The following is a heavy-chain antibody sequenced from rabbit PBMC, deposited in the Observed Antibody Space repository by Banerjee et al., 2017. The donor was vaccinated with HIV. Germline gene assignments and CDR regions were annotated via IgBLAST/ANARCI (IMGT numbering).Heavy chain of an antibody. V-gene: IGHV1S40*01. D-gene: IGHD8-1*01. J-gene: IGHJ4*01. CDR1: GFSFSSSYW. CDR3: AREEYGGIGYYRL. Sequence: QSLEESGGDLVKPGASLTLTCTASGFSFSSSYWICWVRQAPGKGLEWIACIYAGSSGSTYYASWVNGRFPISSHNAQNTLYLQLNSLTAADTATYFCAREEYGGIGYYRLWGPGTLVTVS. CDR2: IYAGSSGST.